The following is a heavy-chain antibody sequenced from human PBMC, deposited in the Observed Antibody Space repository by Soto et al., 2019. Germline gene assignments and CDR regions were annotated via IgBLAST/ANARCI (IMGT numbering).Heavy chain of an antibody. CDR1: GHTLTEFS. J-gene: IGHJ4*02. D-gene: IGHD6-19*01. V-gene: IGHV1-24*01. CDR2: FDPEGGEA. CDR3: ARGIIVGGWYPYYFDY. Sequence: ASVKVSCKVSGHTLTEFSIHWVQQAPGKGLEWMGGFDPEGGEAIYAQKWHGRVTVTEDTVADTAYMELSGLKSEDTAVYYCARGIIVGGWYPYYFDYWGQGTLVTVSS.